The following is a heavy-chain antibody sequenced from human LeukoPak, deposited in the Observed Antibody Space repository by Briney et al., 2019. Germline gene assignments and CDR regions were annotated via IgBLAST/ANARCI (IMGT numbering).Heavy chain of an antibody. CDR1: GGSISGYY. CDR3: ARVNRGIQLWFDFDY. J-gene: IGHJ4*02. D-gene: IGHD5-18*01. V-gene: IGHV4-59*01. CDR2: IYYSGST. Sequence: PSETLSLTCTVSGGSISGYYWSWIRQPPGKGLEWLGYIYYSGSTNYNPSLKSRVTISVDTSKNQFSLKLSSVTAADTAVYYCARVNRGIQLWFDFDYWGQGTLVTVSS.